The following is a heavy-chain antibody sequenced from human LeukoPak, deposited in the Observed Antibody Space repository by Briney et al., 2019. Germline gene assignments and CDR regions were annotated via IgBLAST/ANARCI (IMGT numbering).Heavy chain of an antibody. CDR3: ARVRGYILSQNAFDI. CDR2: ISAYNGNT. V-gene: IGHV1-18*04. CDR1: GYTFTGYY. D-gene: IGHD3-22*01. J-gene: IGHJ3*02. Sequence: ASVKVSCKASGYTFTGYYIHWVRQAPGQGLEWMGWISAYNGNTHYAQKLQGRVTMTTDTSTSTAYMELRSLRSDDTAVYYCARVRGYILSQNAFDIWGQGTMVTVSS.